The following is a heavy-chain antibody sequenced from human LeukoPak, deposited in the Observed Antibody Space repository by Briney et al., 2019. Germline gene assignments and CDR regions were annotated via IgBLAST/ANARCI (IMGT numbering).Heavy chain of an antibody. CDR1: GFTFSTYA. Sequence: PGGSLRLSCAASGFTFSTYAMSWVRQAPGKGLEWVSTINSNGGSTYYADSVKGRFTISRDNSKNTLYVQMNSLRAEDTAVYYCAKTARMGYNYFDYWGQGTLVTVSS. J-gene: IGHJ4*02. CDR2: INSNGGST. V-gene: IGHV3-23*01. CDR3: AKTARMGYNYFDY. D-gene: IGHD5-24*01.